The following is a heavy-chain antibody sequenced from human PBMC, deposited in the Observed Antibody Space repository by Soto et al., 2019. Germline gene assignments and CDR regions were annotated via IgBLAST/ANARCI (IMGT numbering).Heavy chain of an antibody. J-gene: IGHJ4*02. CDR2: ISSSSSTI. CDR3: ARDPNYGLFDY. V-gene: IGHV3-48*01. Sequence: EVQLVESGGGLVQPGGSLRLSCAASGFTFSSYSMNWVRQAPGKRLEWVSYISSSSSTIYYADSVKGRFTISRDNAKNSLYLPMNSLRAEDTAVYYCARDPNYGLFDYWSQGTLVTVSS. D-gene: IGHD4-17*01. CDR1: GFTFSSYS.